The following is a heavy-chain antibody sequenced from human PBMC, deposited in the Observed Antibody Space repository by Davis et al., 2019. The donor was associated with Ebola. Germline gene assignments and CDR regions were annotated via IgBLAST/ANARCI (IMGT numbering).Heavy chain of an antibody. D-gene: IGHD3-10*01. Sequence: APGKGLEWVSSISSSSSYIYYADSVKGRFTISRDNAKNALYLQMNSLRAEDTAVYYCARALTMVQGVIWGQGTLVTVSS. CDR3: ARALTMVQGVI. V-gene: IGHV3-21*01. CDR2: ISSSSSYI. J-gene: IGHJ4*02.